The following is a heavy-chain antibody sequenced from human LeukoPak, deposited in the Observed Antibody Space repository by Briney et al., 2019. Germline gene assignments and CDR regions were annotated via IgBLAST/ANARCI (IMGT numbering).Heavy chain of an antibody. Sequence: GESLKISCKGSGYSFTSYWIGWVRQMPGKGLEWMGIIYPGDSDTRYSPSSQGQVTISADKSISTAYLQWSSLKASDTVMYYCARSAYYDSSGYYSVFFDYWGQGTLVTVSS. CDR3: ARSAYYDSSGYYSVFFDY. D-gene: IGHD3-22*01. CDR1: GYSFTSYW. J-gene: IGHJ4*02. V-gene: IGHV5-51*01. CDR2: IYPGDSDT.